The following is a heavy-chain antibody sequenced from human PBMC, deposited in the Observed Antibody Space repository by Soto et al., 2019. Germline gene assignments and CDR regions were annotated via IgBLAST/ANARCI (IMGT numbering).Heavy chain of an antibody. Sequence: QITLKESGPTLVKPTQTLTLTCTFSGFSLSTSGVGVGWIRQPPGKALEWLALIYWDDDKRYSPSLKSRLTITNDTSKSQVVLTLTNMDPVDTATYYCAHFSYASGSFPLFDYWGQGALVAVSS. D-gene: IGHD3-10*01. CDR1: GFSLSTSGVG. J-gene: IGHJ4*02. V-gene: IGHV2-5*02. CDR2: IYWDDDK. CDR3: AHFSYASGSFPLFDY.